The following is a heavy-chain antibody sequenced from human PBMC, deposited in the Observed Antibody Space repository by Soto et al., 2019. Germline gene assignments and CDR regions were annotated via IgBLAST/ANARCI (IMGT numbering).Heavy chain of an antibody. Sequence: SDTLSLTCTFSCNSITSSSYYWGWIRKPPGQGLEWIGSIYYSGSTYYNPSVKNRVTISVDTSKNKFTLKLSSETAADTAVYYCASYSSGWYDVIYWGQGTLVTVSA. J-gene: IGHJ4*02. CDR3: ASYSSGWYDVIY. D-gene: IGHD6-19*01. CDR1: CNSITSSSYY. V-gene: IGHV4-39*01. CDR2: IYYSGST.